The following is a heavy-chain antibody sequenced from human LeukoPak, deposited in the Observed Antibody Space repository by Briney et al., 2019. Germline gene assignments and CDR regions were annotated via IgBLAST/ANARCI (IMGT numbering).Heavy chain of an antibody. CDR3: ARHHTRLTLTALVDS. CDR2: IDYSGST. Sequence: SETLSLTSTVSGGSLISAYHWAWIRQPPGQGLEWIGRIDYSGSTYYHPSLKSRVTISADTSKSQFSLRLTSVTAADTAIYYCARHHTRLTLTALVDSWGQGTLVTVSS. CDR1: GGSLISAYH. D-gene: IGHD2-21*02. J-gene: IGHJ4*02. V-gene: IGHV4-39*01.